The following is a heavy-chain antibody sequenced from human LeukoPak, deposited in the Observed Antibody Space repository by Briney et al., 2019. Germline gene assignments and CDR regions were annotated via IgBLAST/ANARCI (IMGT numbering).Heavy chain of an antibody. Sequence: ASVKVSFKASGYTFTGDYMHWVRHAPGQGRGWRGCINPNSGGTNYAQKSKRRVTMPRDTSISTAYMELRRLRSDDRAVYYCARDNDSSGSLDYWGQGTLVTVSS. D-gene: IGHD3-10*01. CDR2: INPNSGGT. CDR3: ARDNDSSGSLDY. V-gene: IGHV1-2*02. CDR1: GYTFTGDY. J-gene: IGHJ4*02.